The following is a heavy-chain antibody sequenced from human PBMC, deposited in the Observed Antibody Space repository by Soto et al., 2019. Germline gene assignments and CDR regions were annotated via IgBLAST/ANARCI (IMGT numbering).Heavy chain of an antibody. Sequence: GGSLRLSCAASGFTFSSYGMHWVRQAPGKGLEWVAVIWYDGSNKYYADSVKGRFTISRDNSKNTLYLQMNSLRAEDTAVYYCARGKDSSTRGRYYYGMDVWGQGTTVTVSS. V-gene: IGHV3-33*01. J-gene: IGHJ6*02. CDR2: IWYDGSNK. CDR1: GFTFSSYG. CDR3: ARGKDSSTRGRYYYGMDV. D-gene: IGHD6-13*01.